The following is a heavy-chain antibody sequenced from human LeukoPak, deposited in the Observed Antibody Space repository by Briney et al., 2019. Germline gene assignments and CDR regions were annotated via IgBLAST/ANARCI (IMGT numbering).Heavy chain of an antibody. D-gene: IGHD3-10*01. Sequence: GGSLRLSCAASGFTFNNVWMSWVRQAPGTGLEWVGRIKSKIDEGTDDYAATVKGRFTISRDDLKNTLYLEMNSLKTEDTAVYYCTKDHGSGSYYFDYWGQGTLITVSS. CDR2: IKSKIDEGTD. V-gene: IGHV3-15*01. CDR3: TKDHGSGSYYFDY. CDR1: GFTFNNVW. J-gene: IGHJ4*02.